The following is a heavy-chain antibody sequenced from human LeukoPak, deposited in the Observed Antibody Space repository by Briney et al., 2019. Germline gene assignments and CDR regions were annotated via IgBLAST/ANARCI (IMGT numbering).Heavy chain of an antibody. CDR1: GGSFSGYY. V-gene: IGHV4-34*01. D-gene: IGHD3-10*01. J-gene: IGHJ3*02. Sequence: SETLSLTCAVYGGSFSGYYWGWIRQPPGKGLEWIGNISYSGSTYYGPSLKSRLTISLDTSRNQFSLKLNSVTAADTAVYYCAKSNGYGLIDIWGQGTMVTVSS. CDR2: ISYSGST. CDR3: AKSNGYGLIDI.